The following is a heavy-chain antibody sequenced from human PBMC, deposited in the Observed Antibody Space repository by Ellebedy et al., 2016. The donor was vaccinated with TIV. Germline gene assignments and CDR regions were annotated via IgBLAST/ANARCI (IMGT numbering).Heavy chain of an antibody. CDR2: INQVGNEK. J-gene: IGHJ4*02. V-gene: IGHV3-7*03. D-gene: IGHD2-21*01. CDR3: VSAARGSNCCEAY. CDR1: GFTVRSNS. Sequence: GESLKISCAASGFTVRSNSMSWVRQAPGKGLEWVATINQVGNEKYYVDSVKGRFTISRDNAKTSLYLQMNSLRAEDTAVYSCVSAARGSNCCEAYWGQGTLVTVSS.